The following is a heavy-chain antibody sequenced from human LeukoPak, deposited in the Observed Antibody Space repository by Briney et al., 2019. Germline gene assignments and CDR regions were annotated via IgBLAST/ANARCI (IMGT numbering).Heavy chain of an antibody. Sequence: ASVKVSCKASGYTFTGYYMHWVRQAPGQGLEWMGRINPNSGGTNYAQKFQGRVTMTRDTSISTAYMELRRLRSDDTAVYYCARVGSSWYEGWFDPWGQGTLVTVSS. J-gene: IGHJ5*02. CDR2: INPNSGGT. V-gene: IGHV1-2*06. CDR3: ARVGSSWYEGWFDP. D-gene: IGHD6-13*01. CDR1: GYTFTGYY.